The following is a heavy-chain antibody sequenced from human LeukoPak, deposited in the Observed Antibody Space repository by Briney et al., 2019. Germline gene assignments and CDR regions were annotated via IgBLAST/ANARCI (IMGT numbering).Heavy chain of an antibody. J-gene: IGHJ4*02. V-gene: IGHV3-23*01. CDR3: AKDPYSSPYYFDY. CDR1: GFTSSSYA. Sequence: VGSLRLSCAASGFTSSSYAMSWVRQAPGRELEWVSYIRGSGGCTYYADSVKGRFTISRDNSKNTLSLQMNSLRAEDTAVYYCAKDPYSSPYYFDYWGQGTLVTVSS. CDR2: IRGSGGCT. D-gene: IGHD6-19*01.